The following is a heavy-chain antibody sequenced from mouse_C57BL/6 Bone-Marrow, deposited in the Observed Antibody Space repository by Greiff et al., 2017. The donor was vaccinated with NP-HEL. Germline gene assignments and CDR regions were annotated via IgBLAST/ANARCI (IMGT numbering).Heavy chain of an antibody. Sequence: EVQGVESGGDLVKPGGSLKLSCAASGFTFSSYGMSWVRQTPDKRLEWVATISSGGSYTYYPDSVKGRFTISRDNAKNTLYLQMSSLKSEDTAMYYCARPLGRDYFDYWGQGTTLTVSS. D-gene: IGHD4-1*01. CDR1: GFTFSSYG. CDR3: ARPLGRDYFDY. CDR2: ISSGGSYT. V-gene: IGHV5-6*01. J-gene: IGHJ2*01.